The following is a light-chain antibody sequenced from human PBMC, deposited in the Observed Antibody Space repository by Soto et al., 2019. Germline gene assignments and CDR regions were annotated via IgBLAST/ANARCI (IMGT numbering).Light chain of an antibody. CDR1: QSISKW. CDR3: QQRSLWLGT. CDR2: AAT. Sequence: DIQMTQSPSTLSVSIGDRVSITCRASQSISKWLAWHQQKPGKAPNLLIYAATSLQSGVPSRFSGSGSGTDFTLTISSLDPEDFAVYYCQQRSLWLGTFGPGTKVDI. V-gene: IGKV1-5*01. J-gene: IGKJ3*01.